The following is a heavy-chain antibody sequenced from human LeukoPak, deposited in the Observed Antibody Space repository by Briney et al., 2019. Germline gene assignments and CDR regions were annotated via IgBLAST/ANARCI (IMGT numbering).Heavy chain of an antibody. CDR3: ARGSSWLLDS. CDR1: GYTFTSHY. J-gene: IGHJ4*02. CDR2: INPSGGST. D-gene: IGHD6-13*01. V-gene: IGHV1-46*01. Sequence: ASVKVSCKASGYTFTSHYMHWVRQAPGQGLEWMGIINPSGGSTSYAQKFQGRVTMTRDMSTSTAYMELRILRSDDTAVYYCARGSSWLLDSWGQGTLVTVSS.